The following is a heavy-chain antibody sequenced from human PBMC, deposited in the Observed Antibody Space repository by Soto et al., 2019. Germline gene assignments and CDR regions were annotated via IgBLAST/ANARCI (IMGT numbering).Heavy chain of an antibody. CDR3: ARARGPLDY. CDR1: GGSFSGYY. CDR2: INHSGST. Sequence: QVQLQQWGAGLLKPSETLSLTCAVYGGSFSGYYWSWIRQPPGKGLEWIGEINHSGSTNYNPSLKSRVTISVDTSKNQFSLKLSSVSDADTAVYYCARARGPLDYWGQGTLVTVSS. V-gene: IGHV4-34*01. J-gene: IGHJ4*02.